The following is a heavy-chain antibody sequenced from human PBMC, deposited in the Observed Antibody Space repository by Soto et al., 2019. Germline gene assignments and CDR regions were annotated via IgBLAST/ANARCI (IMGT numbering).Heavy chain of an antibody. Sequence: ETLSLTCAVYGGSFSGYYWSWIRQPPGKGLEWIGEINHSGSTNYNPSLKSRVTISVDTSKNQFSLKLSSVTAADTAVYYCARDRYGPFDYWGQGTLVTVSS. V-gene: IGHV4-34*01. J-gene: IGHJ4*02. CDR1: GGSFSGYY. CDR3: ARDRYGPFDY. CDR2: INHSGST. D-gene: IGHD3-10*01.